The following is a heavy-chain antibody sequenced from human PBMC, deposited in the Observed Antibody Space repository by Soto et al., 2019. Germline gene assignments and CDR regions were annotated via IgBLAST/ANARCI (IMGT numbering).Heavy chain of an antibody. Sequence: GGSLRLSCAGSGFTFSSYGLHWVRQAPGEGLEWVTVISSDGSNKYYIDSVKGRFTISRDNSKNTLYLQMNSLRVEDTAVYYCARDGNYDSSGQYYFFDTWGQGTLVTVYS. V-gene: IGHV3-30*03. CDR2: ISSDGSNK. CDR1: GFTFSSYG. D-gene: IGHD3-22*01. CDR3: ARDGNYDSSGQYYFFDT. J-gene: IGHJ4*02.